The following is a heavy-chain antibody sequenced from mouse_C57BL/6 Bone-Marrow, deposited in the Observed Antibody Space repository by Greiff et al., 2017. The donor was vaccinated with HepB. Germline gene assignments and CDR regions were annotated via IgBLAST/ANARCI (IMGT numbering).Heavy chain of an antibody. Sequence: QVQLKESGPELVKPGASVKLSCKASGYTFTSYDINWVKQRPGQGLEWIGWIYPRDGSTKYNETFKGKATLTVDTSSSTAYMELHSLTSEDSAVYFCALIDYYGSSYVGYWYFDVWGTGTTVTVSS. J-gene: IGHJ1*03. D-gene: IGHD1-1*01. CDR3: ALIDYYGSSYVGYWYFDV. CDR1: GYTFTSYD. V-gene: IGHV1-85*01. CDR2: IYPRDGST.